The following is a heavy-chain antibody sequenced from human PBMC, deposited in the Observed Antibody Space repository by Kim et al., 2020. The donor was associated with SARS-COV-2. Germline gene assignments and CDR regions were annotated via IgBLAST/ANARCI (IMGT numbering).Heavy chain of an antibody. Sequence: SETLSLTCTVSGGSISSYYWSWIRQPPGKGLEWIGYIYYSGSTNYNPSLKSRVTISVDTSKNQFSLKLSSVTAADTAVYYCARVWDYYDSSVEWGYYFDYWGQGTLVTVSS. J-gene: IGHJ4*02. CDR2: IYYSGST. V-gene: IGHV4-59*13. CDR1: GGSISSYY. D-gene: IGHD3-22*01. CDR3: ARVWDYYDSSVEWGYYFDY.